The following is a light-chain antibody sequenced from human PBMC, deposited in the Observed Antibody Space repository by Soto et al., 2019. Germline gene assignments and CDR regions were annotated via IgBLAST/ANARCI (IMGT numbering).Light chain of an antibody. CDR1: NSDIGGYNS. CDR3: TSYTSVTIVV. J-gene: IGLJ2*01. V-gene: IGLV2-14*01. Sequence: QSALTQPASVSGSPGQSITISCTGSNSDIGGYNSVSWYQQHPGKAPKLLIFGVTNRPSGVSDRFPGSKSGNTASLTISALQAEDEADYYCTSYTSVTIVVFGGGTKLTVL. CDR2: GVT.